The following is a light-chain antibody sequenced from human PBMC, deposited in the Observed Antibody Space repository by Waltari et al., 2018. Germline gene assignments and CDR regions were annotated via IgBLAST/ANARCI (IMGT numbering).Light chain of an antibody. CDR1: QSISSN. Sequence: EIVMIQSPATLSVSPGERATLSGKASQSISSNLAWYLQKPGQAPSLRVYGASTSATGISARFSSSESGTEFTLTISILQSEDFAVYYCQQYNSWATFTLGQGTKLEIE. V-gene: IGKV3-15*01. CDR2: GAS. CDR3: QQYNSWATFT. J-gene: IGKJ2*01.